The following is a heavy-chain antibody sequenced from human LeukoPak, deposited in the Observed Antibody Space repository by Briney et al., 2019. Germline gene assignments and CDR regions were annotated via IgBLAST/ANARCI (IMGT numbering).Heavy chain of an antibody. CDR1: GFTFSSYV. D-gene: IGHD2-15*01. V-gene: IGHV3-23*01. CDR2: ISGSGTNT. Sequence: GGSLRLSCAASGFTFSSYVMSWVREAPGKGLEWVSEISGSGTNTYYADSVKGRFTISRDNSKNTLYLQMNSLRVEDTAVYNCARWYQGGYWGQGTLVTVSS. CDR3: ARWYQGGY. J-gene: IGHJ4*02.